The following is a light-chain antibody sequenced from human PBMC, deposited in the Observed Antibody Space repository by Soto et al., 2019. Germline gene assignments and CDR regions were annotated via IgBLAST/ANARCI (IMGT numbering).Light chain of an antibody. J-gene: IGKJ3*01. V-gene: IGKV1-8*01. Sequence: AIRMTQSPSSLSASTGDRVTITCRASQGVSIYLAWYQQKPGKAPKLLISATSALQNGVPSRFSGRGSAPDFTLTIRSLQPEDVTTYYCQQFYSYPLTFGPGTKVHVK. CDR3: QQFYSYPLT. CDR2: ATS. CDR1: QGVSIY.